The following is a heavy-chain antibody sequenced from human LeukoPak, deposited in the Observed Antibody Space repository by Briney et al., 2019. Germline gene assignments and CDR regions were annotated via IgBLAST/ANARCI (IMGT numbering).Heavy chain of an antibody. CDR1: GLPFSNAW. D-gene: IGHD3-9*01. CDR3: TTVGLYDILTGPYHDSFDR. J-gene: IGHJ3*01. CDR2: IKGKIDGGTT. V-gene: IGHV3-15*01. Sequence: PGGSLRLSCAASGLPFSNAWMSWGRQAPGKGLEWVGRIKGKIDGGTTDHVAPVQGRFTISRDDSKNTLYLQMNSLKTEDTAVYYCTTVGLYDILTGPYHDSFDRWGQGTMVTVSS.